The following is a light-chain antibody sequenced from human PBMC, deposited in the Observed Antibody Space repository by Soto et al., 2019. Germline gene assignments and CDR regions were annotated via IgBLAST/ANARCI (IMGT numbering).Light chain of an antibody. Sequence: QSVLTQPASVSESPGQSITISCTGSSSDVGAYNYVSWYQQHPDKAPKLMIYDVNNRPSGVSDRFSGSKSGNTASLTISGLQAEDEADYYCTSFTSSSIYVFGTGTKLTVL. CDR1: SSDVGAYNY. CDR3: TSFTSSSIYV. J-gene: IGLJ1*01. CDR2: DVN. V-gene: IGLV2-14*01.